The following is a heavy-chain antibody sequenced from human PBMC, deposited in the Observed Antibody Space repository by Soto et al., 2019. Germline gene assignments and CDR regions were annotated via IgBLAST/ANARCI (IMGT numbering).Heavy chain of an antibody. V-gene: IGHV3-74*01. CDR1: GFTFSSYP. Sequence: EVQLVESGGAIVQHGGSLRLSCATSGFTFSSYPIHWVRQAPGKGSVWVSRITEDGSGTTYADSVKGRFTVTRDNAKNTMYLQMSGLGAEDTAVYHCVRGTNGWRGMDYWGQGTLVTVSS. CDR3: VRGTNGWRGMDY. CDR2: ITEDGSGT. D-gene: IGHD2-8*01. J-gene: IGHJ4*02.